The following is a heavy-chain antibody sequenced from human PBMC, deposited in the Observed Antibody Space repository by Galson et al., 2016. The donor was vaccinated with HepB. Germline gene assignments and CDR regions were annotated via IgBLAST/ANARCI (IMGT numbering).Heavy chain of an antibody. V-gene: IGHV2-5*02. CDR1: GFSLNSSGVG. CDR2: IYWDHDE. CDR3: VHREYYFASGDFDY. Sequence: PALVKPTQTLTLTCTFSGFSLNSSGVGVGWIRQPPGKALEWLALIYWDHDERYNPSLKSRLTITKDTSKNQVVLTMTSLDPVDTATYYCVHREYYFASGDFDYWGQGTLVTVSS. J-gene: IGHJ4*02. D-gene: IGHD3-10*01.